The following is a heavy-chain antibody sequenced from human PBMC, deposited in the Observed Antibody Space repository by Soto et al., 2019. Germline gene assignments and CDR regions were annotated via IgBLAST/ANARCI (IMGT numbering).Heavy chain of an antibody. CDR2: INSDGSST. CDR1: GFTFSSYW. D-gene: IGHD2-15*01. V-gene: IGHV3-74*01. J-gene: IGHJ4*02. CDR3: ARDLYCSGGSCYKSRPFDY. Sequence: EVQLVESGGGLVQPGGSLRLSCAASGFTFSSYWMHWVRQAPGKGLVWVSRINSDGSSTSYADSVKGRFTISRDNAKNTMYLQMNSLRAEDTAVYYCARDLYCSGGSCYKSRPFDYWGQGTLVTVSS.